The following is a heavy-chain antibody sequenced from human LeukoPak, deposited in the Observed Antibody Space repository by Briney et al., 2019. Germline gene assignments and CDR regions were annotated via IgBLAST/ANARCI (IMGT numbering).Heavy chain of an antibody. CDR2: IYYSGST. V-gene: IGHV4-59*12. CDR1: GGSISNYY. D-gene: IGHD3-3*02. J-gene: IGHJ4*02. Sequence: PSETLSLTCTVSGGSISNYYWSWIRQPPGKGMEWIGFIYYSGSTHYNPSLKGRVTLSVDTSKNQFSLRLSSVTAVDTAVYYCARIGPILGAAWVDYWGQGTLVSVSS. CDR3: ARIGPILGAAWVDY.